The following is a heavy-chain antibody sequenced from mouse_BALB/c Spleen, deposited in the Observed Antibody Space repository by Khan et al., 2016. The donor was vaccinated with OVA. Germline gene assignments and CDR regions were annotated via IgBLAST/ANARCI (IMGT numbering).Heavy chain of an antibody. V-gene: IGHV2-6-1*01. Sequence: QVQLQQSGPGLVAPSQSLSITCTISGFSLTNYGIHWVRQPPGKGLEWLVVIWSDGSTTYNSALKSRLTISKDNSKSQVFLKINSLQTDDTAVYFCARQPYYHYNIMDYWGQGTSVTVSS. CDR2: IWSDGST. CDR1: GFSLTNYG. CDR3: ARQPYYHYNIMDY. J-gene: IGHJ4*01. D-gene: IGHD2-10*01.